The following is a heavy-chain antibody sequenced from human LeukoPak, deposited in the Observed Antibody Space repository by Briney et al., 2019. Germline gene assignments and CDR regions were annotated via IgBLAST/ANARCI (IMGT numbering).Heavy chain of an antibody. CDR3: ATSEARSNGWYVY. CDR2: IKQDGSEK. J-gene: IGHJ4*02. CDR1: GFTFSSYW. V-gene: IGHV3-7*01. D-gene: IGHD6-19*01. Sequence: GGSLRLSCAASGFTFSSYWMSWVSQAPGKGLEWVANIKQDGSEKYYVDSVKGRFTISRDNAKNMLYLQMNSLRAEDTAVYYCATSEARSNGWYVYWGQGTLVTVSS.